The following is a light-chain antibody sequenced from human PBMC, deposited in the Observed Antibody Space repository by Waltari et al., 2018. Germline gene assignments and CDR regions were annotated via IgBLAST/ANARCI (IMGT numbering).Light chain of an antibody. J-gene: IGKJ1*01. CDR1: QYIVSN. V-gene: IGKV3-15*01. CDR2: GAS. Sequence: ETVMTQSPATLSMSPGETATLSCRASQYIVSNLAWYQQRPGQAPRPLIYGASSRATGVPARFSGSWSGTHFTLTISSLQSEDFAVYFWLQYGDWPPWTFGQGTKVEFK. CDR3: LQYGDWPPWT.